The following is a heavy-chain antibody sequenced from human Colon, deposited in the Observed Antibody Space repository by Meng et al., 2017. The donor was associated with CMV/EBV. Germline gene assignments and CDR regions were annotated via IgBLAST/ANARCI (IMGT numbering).Heavy chain of an antibody. Sequence: GGSLRLSCAASGFTFSSYSMNWVRQAPGKGLEWVSSISSSSSYIYYADSVKGRFTISRDNAKNSLYLQMNSLRAEDTAVYYCAKGGGYYTDDAFDIWGQGTMVTVSS. CDR1: GFTFSSYS. J-gene: IGHJ3*02. D-gene: IGHD3-3*01. CDR2: ISSSSSYI. CDR3: AKGGGYYTDDAFDI. V-gene: IGHV3-21*01.